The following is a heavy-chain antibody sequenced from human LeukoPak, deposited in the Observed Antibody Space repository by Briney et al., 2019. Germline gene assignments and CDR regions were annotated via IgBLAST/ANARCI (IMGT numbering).Heavy chain of an antibody. Sequence: GGSLRPSCAASGFTFSSYAMSWVRQAPGKGLEWVSAISGSGGSTYYADSVKGRFTISRDNSKNTLYLQMNSLRAEDTAVYYCAKQSLNREGSYYYDSSGYYTWGQGTLVTVSS. J-gene: IGHJ4*02. D-gene: IGHD3-22*01. CDR1: GFTFSSYA. CDR3: AKQSLNREGSYYYDSSGYYT. V-gene: IGHV3-23*01. CDR2: ISGSGGST.